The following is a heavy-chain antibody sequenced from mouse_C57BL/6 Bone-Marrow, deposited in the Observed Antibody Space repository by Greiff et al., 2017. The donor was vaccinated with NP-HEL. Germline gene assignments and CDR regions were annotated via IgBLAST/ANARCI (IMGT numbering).Heavy chain of an antibody. CDR1: GYSITSGYD. J-gene: IGHJ4*01. CDR2: ISYSGST. CDR3: ARGGSYGNYPSFMDY. D-gene: IGHD2-1*01. V-gene: IGHV3-1*01. Sequence: DVQLQESGPGMVKPSQSLSLTCTVTGYSITSGYDWHWIRHFPGNKLEWMGYISYSGSTNYNPSLKSRISITHDTSKNHFFLKLNSVTTEDTATYYCARGGSYGNYPSFMDYWGQGTSVTVSS.